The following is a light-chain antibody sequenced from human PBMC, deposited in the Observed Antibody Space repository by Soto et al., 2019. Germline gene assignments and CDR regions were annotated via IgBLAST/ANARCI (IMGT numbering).Light chain of an antibody. CDR1: KNDIGVYDF. Sequence: QSVLTQPPSASGSPGQSVTICCTGTKNDIGVYDFVSWYQHHPGKAPRLIIYEVVQRPSGVPDRFSGSKSGNTASLTVSGLQAADEADYFCKSYAGSNTYVFGSGTKVTVL. CDR3: KSYAGSNTYV. V-gene: IGLV2-8*01. J-gene: IGLJ1*01. CDR2: EVV.